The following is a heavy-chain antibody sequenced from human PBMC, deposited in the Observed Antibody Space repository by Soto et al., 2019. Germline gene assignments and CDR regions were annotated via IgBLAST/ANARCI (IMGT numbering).Heavy chain of an antibody. CDR2: IIPILGIA. CDR3: ARVGNNWNDESLGWFDP. D-gene: IGHD1-20*01. J-gene: IGHJ5*02. Sequence: QVQLVQSGAEVKKPGSSVKVSCKASGGTFSSYTISWVRQAPGQGLEWMGRIIPILGIANYAQKFQGRVTITADKSTSTAYMELSSLRSEDTAVYYCARVGNNWNDESLGWFDPWGQGTLVTVSS. V-gene: IGHV1-69*02. CDR1: GGTFSSYT.